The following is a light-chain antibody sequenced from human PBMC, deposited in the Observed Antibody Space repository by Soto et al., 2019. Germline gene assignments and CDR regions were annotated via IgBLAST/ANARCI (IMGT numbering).Light chain of an antibody. CDR1: HSISVW. V-gene: IGKV1-5*03. J-gene: IGKJ2*01. Sequence: DIQMTQSPSTLSSSVGDRVTITCRASHSISVWLAWYQQKPGKAPKLLIYQASTLESGVPSRFSGRGSGTDFTLTISSLQPDDFATYYCQQYYTYPYTFGPGTKLEIK. CDR3: QQYYTYPYT. CDR2: QAS.